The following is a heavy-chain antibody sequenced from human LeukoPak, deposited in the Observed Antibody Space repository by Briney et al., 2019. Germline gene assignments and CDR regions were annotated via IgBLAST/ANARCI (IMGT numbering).Heavy chain of an antibody. D-gene: IGHD3-22*01. CDR1: GYTFTGYY. J-gene: IGHJ4*02. CDR3: ARAFEDSSSSSLHFDY. CDR2: INPNNGGT. V-gene: IGHV1-2*02. Sequence: ASVKVSCKASGYTFTGYYMHWVRQAPGQGLEWMGWINPNNGGTKYAQKFQGRVTMTRDTSINTAYMELSRLRSDDTAVYYCARAFEDSSSSSLHFDYWGQGTLVTVSS.